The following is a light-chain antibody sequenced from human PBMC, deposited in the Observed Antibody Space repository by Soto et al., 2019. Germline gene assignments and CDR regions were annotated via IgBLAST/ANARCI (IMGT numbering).Light chain of an antibody. Sequence: VLTQSPGTLPLSPGERATLSCRASQSVSSTYFAWYQQKPGQAPRLLIYGTSSRAAGIPARFSGSGSGTDFTLTINRLEPEDFALYYCQQYGDSGWTFGQGTKVDIK. J-gene: IGKJ1*01. CDR1: QSVSSTY. V-gene: IGKV3-20*01. CDR2: GTS. CDR3: QQYGDSGWT.